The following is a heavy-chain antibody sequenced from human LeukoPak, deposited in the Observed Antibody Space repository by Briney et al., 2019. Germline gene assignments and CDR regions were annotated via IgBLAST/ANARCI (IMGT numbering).Heavy chain of an antibody. CDR1: GYTFTSYY. D-gene: IGHD5-24*01. CDR2: INPSGGST. Sequence: ASVKVSCKASGYTFTSYYMHWVRQAPGQGLEWMGIINPSGGSTTYAQKFQGRVTMTRDTSTSTVYMELSSLRSEDTALYYCAREGDGYNPWWYFGLWGRGTLVTVSS. V-gene: IGHV1-46*01. CDR3: AREGDGYNPWWYFGL. J-gene: IGHJ2*01.